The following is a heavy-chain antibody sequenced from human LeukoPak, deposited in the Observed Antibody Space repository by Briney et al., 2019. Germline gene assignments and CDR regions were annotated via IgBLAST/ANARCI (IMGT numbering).Heavy chain of an antibody. V-gene: IGHV3-7*01. D-gene: IGHD2-21*02. J-gene: IGHJ1*01. CDR2: INPDGRDT. Sequence: GGSLRLSCIVSGFTFNRCWMNWVRQAPGKGLEWVAHINPDGRDTYYVDSVKGRFTISRDNAQNSMYLQLNSLRVEDTAVYYCTSWGDTTAEYFQRWGQGTLVTVSS. CDR1: GFTFNRCW. CDR3: TSWGDTTAEYFQR.